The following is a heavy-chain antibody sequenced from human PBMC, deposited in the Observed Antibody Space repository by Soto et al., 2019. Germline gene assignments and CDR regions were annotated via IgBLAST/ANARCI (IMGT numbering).Heavy chain of an antibody. CDR2: IDYSGST. J-gene: IGHJ3*02. CDR1: GGSISSYY. V-gene: IGHV4-59*01. CDR3: ARRYGKNAFDI. D-gene: IGHD5-18*01. Sequence: QVQLQESGPGLVKPSETLSLTCTVSGGSISSYYWSWIRQPPGKGLEWIGYIDYSGSTNYNPSLKSRVTISVDTSKNQFSLKLSSVTAADTAVYYCARRYGKNAFDIWGQGTMVTVSS.